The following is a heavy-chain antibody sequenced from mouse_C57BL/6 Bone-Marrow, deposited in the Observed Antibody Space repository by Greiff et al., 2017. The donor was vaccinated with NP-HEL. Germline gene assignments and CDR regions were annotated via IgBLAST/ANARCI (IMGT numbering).Heavy chain of an antibody. CDR3: ARLRYYYGSSYRLYAMDY. Sequence: QVQLQQPGAELVMPGASVKLSCKASGYTFTSYWMHWVKQRPGQGLEWIGEIDPSDSYTNYNQKFKGKSTLTVDKSSSTAYMQLSSLTSEDSAVYDCARLRYYYGSSYRLYAMDYWGQGTSVTVSS. CDR2: IDPSDSYT. V-gene: IGHV1-69*01. CDR1: GYTFTSYW. J-gene: IGHJ4*01. D-gene: IGHD1-1*01.